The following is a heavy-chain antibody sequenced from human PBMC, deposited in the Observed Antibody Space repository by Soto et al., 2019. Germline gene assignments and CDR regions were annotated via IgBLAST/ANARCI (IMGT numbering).Heavy chain of an antibody. V-gene: IGHV3-11*06. D-gene: IGHD2-2*01. J-gene: IGHJ6*02. CDR1: GFTFSDYY. CDR2: ISSSSSYT. CDR3: ARAIGASSTSCMDV. Sequence: PGGSLRLSCEASGFTFSDYYMSWIRQAPGKGLEWVSYISSSSSYTNYADSVKGRFTISRDNAKNSLYLQMNSLRAEDTAVYYCARAIGASSTSCMDVWGQGTTVTVSS.